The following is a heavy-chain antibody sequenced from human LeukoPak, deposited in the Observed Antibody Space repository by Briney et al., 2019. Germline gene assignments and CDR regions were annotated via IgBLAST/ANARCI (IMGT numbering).Heavy chain of an antibody. D-gene: IGHD2-21*02. CDR1: GYTFTNYY. CDR3: ARGRHILMATANFDS. V-gene: IGHV1-46*01. J-gene: IGHJ4*02. Sequence: ASVKVSCKASGYTFTNYYMHWVRQAPGQGLEWMGIINPSGGDTIYAQKFQGRVTMTRDMSTSTFYMGVNSLTSEDTAVYFCARGRHILMATANFDSWGQGTLVTVSS. CDR2: INPSGGDT.